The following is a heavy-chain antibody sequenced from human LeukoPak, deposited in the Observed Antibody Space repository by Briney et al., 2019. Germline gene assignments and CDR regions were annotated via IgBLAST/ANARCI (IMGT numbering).Heavy chain of an antibody. Sequence: TGGSLRLSCAASGFTFSSYEMNWVRQAPGKGLEWVSYISSSGSTIYYADSVKGRFTISRDNAKNSLYLQMNSLRAEDTAVYYCARGGVLRYFDWPALDAFDIWGRGTMVAVSS. CDR3: ARGGVLRYFDWPALDAFDI. V-gene: IGHV3-48*03. CDR2: ISSSGSTI. D-gene: IGHD3-9*01. J-gene: IGHJ3*02. CDR1: GFTFSSYE.